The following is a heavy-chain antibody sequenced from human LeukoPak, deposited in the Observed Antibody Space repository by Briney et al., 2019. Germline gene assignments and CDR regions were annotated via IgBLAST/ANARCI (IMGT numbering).Heavy chain of an antibody. D-gene: IGHD3-22*01. CDR3: ARGGYYDSSRGSAFDI. CDR1: GFTFSSYS. CDR2: ISSSSSYI. V-gene: IGHV3-21*01. J-gene: IGHJ3*02. Sequence: GGSLRLSCAASGFTFSSYSMNWVRQAPGKGLEWVSSISSSSSYIYYADSVKGRFTISRDNAKNSLYLQMNSLRAEDTAVYYCARGGYYDSSRGSAFDIWGQGTMVTVSS.